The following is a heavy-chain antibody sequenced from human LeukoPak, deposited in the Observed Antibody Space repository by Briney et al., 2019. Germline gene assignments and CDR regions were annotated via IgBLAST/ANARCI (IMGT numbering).Heavy chain of an antibody. J-gene: IGHJ4*02. CDR2: ISYDGSSK. CDR3: AKVRVVFNWNYAYYFDH. V-gene: IGHV3-30*18. D-gene: IGHD1-7*01. Sequence: GRSLRLSCAASGFTFSNYAMHWVRQAPGKGLEWVAIISYDGSSKYYADSVKGRFAISRDNSKNTLYLQMNSLGPEDTAMYYCAKVRVVFNWNYAYYFDHWGQGTLVTVSS. CDR1: GFTFSNYA.